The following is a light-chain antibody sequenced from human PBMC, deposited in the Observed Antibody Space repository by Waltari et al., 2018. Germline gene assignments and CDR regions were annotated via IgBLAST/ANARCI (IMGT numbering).Light chain of an antibody. J-gene: IGLJ3*02. CDR2: GNT. Sequence: QSVLTQPPSVSGAPGQRVTISCTGSSSNLRSGYDVQWYQQLPGTAPKLLIYGNTNRPSGVPDRFSGSKSGTSASLAITGLQAEDEADYYCQSYDSSLLGSLFGGGTKLTVL. CDR3: QSYDSSLLGSL. CDR1: SSNLRSGYD. V-gene: IGLV1-40*01.